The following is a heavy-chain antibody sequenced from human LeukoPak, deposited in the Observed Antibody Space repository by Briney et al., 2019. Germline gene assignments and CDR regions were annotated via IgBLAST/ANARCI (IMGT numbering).Heavy chain of an antibody. CDR1: GYTFASNG. CDR2: ISVYNGNT. J-gene: IGHJ4*02. D-gene: IGHD6-6*01. V-gene: IGHV1-18*01. CDR3: AISITSRPNLYYFDY. Sequence: GASVKVSCEASGYTFASNGISWVRRAPGQGLEWMGWISVYNGNTKYAQKLQDRVTMTTDTSTNTACMELRSLRSDDTAVYYCAISITSRPNLYYFDYWGQGTLVTVSS.